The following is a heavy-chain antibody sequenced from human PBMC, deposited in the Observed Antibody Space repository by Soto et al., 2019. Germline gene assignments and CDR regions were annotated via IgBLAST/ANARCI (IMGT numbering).Heavy chain of an antibody. D-gene: IGHD2-15*01. CDR1: GGTFSSYA. Sequence: SVKVSCKXSGGTFSSYAISWVRQARGQGLGWMGGIIPIFGTANYAQKFQGRVTITADKSTSTAYMELSSLRSEDTAVYYCARDCSGGSCYSNYFYGLEAWGQGTTVTVSS. CDR2: IIPIFGTA. V-gene: IGHV1-69*06. CDR3: ARDCSGGSCYSNYFYGLEA. J-gene: IGHJ6*02.